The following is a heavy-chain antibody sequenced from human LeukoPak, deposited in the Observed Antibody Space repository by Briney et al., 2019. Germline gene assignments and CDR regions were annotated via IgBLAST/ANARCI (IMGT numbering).Heavy chain of an antibody. V-gene: IGHV3-11*01. CDR3: ARAFRWPNAFDI. CDR1: GFTFSDYY. J-gene: IGHJ3*02. Sequence: GGSLRLSCAAPGFTFSDYYMSWIRQAPGKGLEWVSYISSGAGTINYADSVRGRFTISRGNAKTSLYLQMNSLRAEDTAIYYCARAFRWPNAFDIWGQGTMVTVSS. CDR2: ISSGAGTI. D-gene: IGHD3-16*02.